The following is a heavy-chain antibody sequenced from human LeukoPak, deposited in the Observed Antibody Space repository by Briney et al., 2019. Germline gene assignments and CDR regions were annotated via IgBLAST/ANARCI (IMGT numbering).Heavy chain of an antibody. CDR2: IYYSGST. CDR3: ARLGLGERGPQVDT. J-gene: IGHJ5*02. Sequence: SETLSLTCTVSGGSISSSSDFWGWIRQPPGKGLEWIGSIYYSGSTYYNPSLKSRVTISVDTSKNQFSLKLSSVTAADTAVYYCARLGLGERGPQVDTWGQGTLVTVSS. CDR1: GGSISSSSDF. V-gene: IGHV4-39*01. D-gene: IGHD1-1*01.